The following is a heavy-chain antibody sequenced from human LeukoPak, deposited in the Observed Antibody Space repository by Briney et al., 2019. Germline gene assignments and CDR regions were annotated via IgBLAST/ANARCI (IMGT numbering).Heavy chain of an antibody. CDR1: GGSISSGGYY. Sequence: PSETLSLTCTVSGGSISSGGYYWSWIRQHPGKGLEWIGYIYYSGSTYYNPSLKSRVTISVDTSKNQFSLKLSSVTAADTAVYYCGLHVDTAMVTADYWGQGTLVTVSS. D-gene: IGHD5-18*01. CDR2: IYYSGST. V-gene: IGHV4-31*03. J-gene: IGHJ4*02. CDR3: GLHVDTAMVTADY.